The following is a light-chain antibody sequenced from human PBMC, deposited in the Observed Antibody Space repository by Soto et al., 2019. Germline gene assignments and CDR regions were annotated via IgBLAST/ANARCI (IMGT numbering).Light chain of an antibody. CDR3: QKYSSVPV. Sequence: DIQMTQSPTSLSASVGDRVTITCRASQGIRNYVAWYQQIPGKAPKLLIYAASTLQSGVPSRFSGSGSVTDVTLTINGLQPEDVATYSCQKYSSVPVFGPGTKVEIK. J-gene: IGKJ3*01. V-gene: IGKV1-27*01. CDR1: QGIRNY. CDR2: AAS.